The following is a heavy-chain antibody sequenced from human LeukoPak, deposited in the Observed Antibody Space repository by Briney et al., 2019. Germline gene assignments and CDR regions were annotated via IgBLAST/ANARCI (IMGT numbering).Heavy chain of an antibody. CDR2: ISSSSGTI. Sequence: GGSLRLSCAASGFTFSSYSMNWVRQAPGKGLEWVSYISSSSGTIYYADSVKGRFTISRDNAKNSLYLQMNSLRAEDTAVYYCASIYDYVWGSYPAVDYFDYWGQGTLVTVSS. D-gene: IGHD3-16*02. J-gene: IGHJ4*02. CDR3: ASIYDYVWGSYPAVDYFDY. V-gene: IGHV3-48*01. CDR1: GFTFSSYS.